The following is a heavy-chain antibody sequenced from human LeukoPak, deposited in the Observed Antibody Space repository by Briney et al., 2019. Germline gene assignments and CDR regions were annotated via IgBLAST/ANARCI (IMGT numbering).Heavy chain of an antibody. CDR3: ASGYCSSTSCWNLEY. CDR2: IGTAGDT. Sequence: PGGSLRLSCAASGFTFSSYDMHWVRQATGKGLEWVSAIGTAGDTYYPGSVKGRFTISRENAKNSLYLQMNSLRAGDMAVYYCASGYCSSTSCWNLEYWGQGTLVTVSS. CDR1: GFTFSSYD. J-gene: IGHJ4*02. D-gene: IGHD2-2*01. V-gene: IGHV3-13*04.